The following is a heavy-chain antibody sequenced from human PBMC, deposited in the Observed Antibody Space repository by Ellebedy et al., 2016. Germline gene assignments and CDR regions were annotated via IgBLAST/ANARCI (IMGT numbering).Heavy chain of an antibody. D-gene: IGHD7-27*01. J-gene: IGHJ6*03. CDR3: ARDPGVYYYYMDV. CDR2: IKQDGSEK. Sequence: GGSLRLXCAASGFTFSSYWMSWVRQAPGKGLEWVANIKQDGSEKYYVDSVKGRFTISRDNAKNSLYLQMNSLRAEDTAVYYCARDPGVYYYYMDVWGKGTTVTVSS. V-gene: IGHV3-7*01. CDR1: GFTFSSYW.